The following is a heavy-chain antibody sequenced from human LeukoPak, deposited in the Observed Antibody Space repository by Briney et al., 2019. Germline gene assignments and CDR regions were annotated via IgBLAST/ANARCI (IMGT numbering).Heavy chain of an antibody. D-gene: IGHD4-23*01. J-gene: IGHJ4*02. CDR1: GYTFTSNG. CDR2: ISTYNGNT. CDR3: ARQGYGGNPQGAADY. V-gene: IGHV1-18*01. Sequence: ASVKVSCKASGYTFTSNGISWVRQAPGQGLEWMGWISTYNGNTNYAQKLQGRVTMTTDTSTSTAYMELRSLRSDDTAVYYCARQGYGGNPQGAADYWGQGILVTVSS.